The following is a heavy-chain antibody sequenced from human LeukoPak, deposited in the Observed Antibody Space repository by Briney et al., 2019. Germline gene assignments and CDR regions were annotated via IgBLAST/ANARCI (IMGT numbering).Heavy chain of an antibody. CDR2: IWYDGSNK. Sequence: PGRSLRLSCAASGFTFSSFGMHWVRQAPGKGLEWVAVIWYDGSNKYYADSVKGRFTISRDNSKNTLYLRMNSLRAEDTAVYYCARDSFGLQDSWGQGTLVTVSS. J-gene: IGHJ4*02. V-gene: IGHV3-33*01. D-gene: IGHD3-10*01. CDR1: GFTFSSFG. CDR3: ARDSFGLQDS.